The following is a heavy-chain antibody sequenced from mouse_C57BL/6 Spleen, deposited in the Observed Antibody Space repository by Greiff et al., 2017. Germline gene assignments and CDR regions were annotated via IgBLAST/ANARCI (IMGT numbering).Heavy chain of an antibody. CDR1: GYTFTSYW. Sequence: QVQLQQPGAELVMPGASVKLSCKASGYTFTSYWMHWVKQRPGQGLEWIGEIDPSDSYTNYNQKFKGKSTLTVDKSSSTAYMQLSSLTSEDAAVYYCARRINYEYFDVGHRDHGHRLL. V-gene: IGHV1-69*01. CDR2: IDPSDSYT. CDR3: ARRINYEYFDV. D-gene: IGHD2-1*01. J-gene: IGHJ1*03.